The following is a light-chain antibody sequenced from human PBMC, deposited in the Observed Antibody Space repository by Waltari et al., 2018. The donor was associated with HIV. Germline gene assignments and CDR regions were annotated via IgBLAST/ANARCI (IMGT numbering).Light chain of an antibody. CDR2: RDN. CDR1: TANIGANF. Sequence: QSVLTQPPSASGTPGQKVTISCSGGTANIGANFVFWFQQFPGTAPKLLIYRDNLRHSGVPAQFSGSKSGTSASLTISGLRSDDEAHYFCAVLDDTLGGGVFGGGTKLTVL. V-gene: IGLV1-47*01. J-gene: IGLJ2*01. CDR3: AVLDDTLGGGV.